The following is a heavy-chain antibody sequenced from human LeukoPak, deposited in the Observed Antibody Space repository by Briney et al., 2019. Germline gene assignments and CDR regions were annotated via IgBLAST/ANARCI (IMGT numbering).Heavy chain of an antibody. V-gene: IGHV3-21*01. J-gene: IGHJ4*02. CDR1: GFTFSTYN. Sequence: GGSLRLSCAAYGFTFSTYNMKWVRQAPGKGLEWASSISTSSSYIYYADSVKGRFTISRDNARNSLNLQMNSLRVEDTAVYYCARDRDWNSGFDYWGQGTLVTVSS. CDR2: ISTSSSYI. D-gene: IGHD1-7*01. CDR3: ARDRDWNSGFDY.